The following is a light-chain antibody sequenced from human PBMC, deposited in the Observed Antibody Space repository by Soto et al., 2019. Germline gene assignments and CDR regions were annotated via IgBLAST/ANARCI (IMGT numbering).Light chain of an antibody. J-gene: IGKJ1*01. V-gene: IGKV1-5*01. CDR3: QQYGSSPET. CDR1: QSFSRW. CDR2: DVS. Sequence: DIQMTQSPSTLSASVGDRVTITCRASQSFSRWLAWYQQKPGKPPKVLIYDVSRLESGVPSRFSGSGSGTEFTLTISRLEPEDFAVYYCQQYGSSPETFGQGTKVDIK.